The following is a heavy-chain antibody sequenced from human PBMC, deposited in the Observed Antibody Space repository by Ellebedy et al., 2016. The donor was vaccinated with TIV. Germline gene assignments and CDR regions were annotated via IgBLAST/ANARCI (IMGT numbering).Heavy chain of an antibody. J-gene: IGHJ4*02. CDR3: ARELGGSGGSDFDY. CDR2: IWYDGTAK. V-gene: IGHV3-33*01. CDR1: EFTFSTYH. D-gene: IGHD2-15*01. Sequence: PGGSLRLSCAASEFTFSTYHMHWVRQAPGKGLGWVAVIWYDGTAKFYAESVKGRFTISRDNSQNTLYLEMNSLRADDTALYYCARELGGSGGSDFDYWGQGTLVTVSS.